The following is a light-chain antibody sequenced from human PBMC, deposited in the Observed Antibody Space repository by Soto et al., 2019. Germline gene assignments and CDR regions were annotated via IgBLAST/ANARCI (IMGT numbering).Light chain of an antibody. Sequence: DIQMTQSPSSLSASVGDRVTITCRASQDISNYLNWYQQRPGKAPKLLIYDASNLERGVPSRFSGTRSGTHFTFAITSLQPEYMAPYGCQQSDSLPITFGQGTRLEI. CDR1: QDISNY. CDR3: QQSDSLPIT. J-gene: IGKJ5*01. V-gene: IGKV1-33*01. CDR2: DAS.